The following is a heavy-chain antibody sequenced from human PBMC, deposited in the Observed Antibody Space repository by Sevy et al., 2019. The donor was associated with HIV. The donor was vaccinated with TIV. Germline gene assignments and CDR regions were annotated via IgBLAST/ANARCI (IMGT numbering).Heavy chain of an antibody. CDR2: VKQDMSEK. V-gene: IGHV3-7*01. Sequence: GGSLRLSCATSGFTFSSNWMTWVRQAPGKGLEWVANVKQDMSEKYYADSVKGRFTISRDNAKNSLYLEMNSLRAEDMAVYYCARAQQITMLVVIGGLYFDFWGQGTLVTVSS. CDR3: ARAQQITMLVVIGGLYFDF. D-gene: IGHD3-22*01. CDR1: GFTFSSNW. J-gene: IGHJ4*02.